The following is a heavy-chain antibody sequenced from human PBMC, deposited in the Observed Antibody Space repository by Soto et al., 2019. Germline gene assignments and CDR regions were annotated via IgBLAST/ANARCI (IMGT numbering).Heavy chain of an antibody. D-gene: IGHD6-13*01. J-gene: IGHJ6*02. CDR2: IYHSGST. CDR3: ARGGEQQLVRRKEDYGMDV. Sequence: SETLSLTCAVSGGSISSGGYSWSWIRQPPGKGLEWIGYIYHSGSTYYNPSLKSRVTISVDRSKNQFSLKLSSVTAADTAVYYCARGGEQQLVRRKEDYGMDVWGQGTTVT. CDR1: GGSISSGGYS. V-gene: IGHV4-30-2*01.